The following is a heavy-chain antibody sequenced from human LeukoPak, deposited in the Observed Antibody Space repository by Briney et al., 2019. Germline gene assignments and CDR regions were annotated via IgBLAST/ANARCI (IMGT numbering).Heavy chain of an antibody. CDR1: GFTFSDYY. CDR3: ARDYCSGGSCYSPDGYFDY. CDR2: ISSSGSTI. Sequence: GGSLRLSCAASGFTFSDYYMSWIRQAPGKGLEWVSYISSSGSTIYYADSVKGRFTISRDNAKNSLYLQMNSLRAEDTAVYYCARDYCSGGSCYSPDGYFDYWGQGTLVTVSS. V-gene: IGHV3-11*01. D-gene: IGHD2-15*01. J-gene: IGHJ4*02.